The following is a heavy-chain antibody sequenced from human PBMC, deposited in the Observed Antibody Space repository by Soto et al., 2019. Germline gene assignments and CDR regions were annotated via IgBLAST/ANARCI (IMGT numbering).Heavy chain of an antibody. V-gene: IGHV3-53*01. CDR3: ARDQFYGSASSNKRYSYFYGMDV. J-gene: IGHJ6*02. CDR1: GFIVSNNY. D-gene: IGHD3-10*01. Sequence: VQLLESGGDLIQPGGSLRLSCAASGFIVSNNYMSWVRQAPGKGLEWVSYVYSDGTTYYADSVKGRFTISRDNSKNMLYLHMNSLRVEDTAVYYCARDQFYGSASSNKRYSYFYGMDVWGQGTTVTVSS. CDR2: VYSDGTT.